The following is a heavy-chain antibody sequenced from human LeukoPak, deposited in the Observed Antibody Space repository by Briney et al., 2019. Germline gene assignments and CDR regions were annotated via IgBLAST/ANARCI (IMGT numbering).Heavy chain of an antibody. CDR1: GYTFTGYY. CDR3: ARDSIRGVRLLDY. V-gene: IGHV1-2*02. J-gene: IGHJ4*02. CDR2: ISPDSGGT. D-gene: IGHD2/OR15-2a*01. Sequence: GASVKVSCEASGYTFTGYYIHWVRQAPGQGPEWMGWISPDSGGTNYAQKFQGRVTMTGDTSISTAYMELNGLRSDDTAVYYCARDSIRGVRLLDYWGQGTLVTVSS.